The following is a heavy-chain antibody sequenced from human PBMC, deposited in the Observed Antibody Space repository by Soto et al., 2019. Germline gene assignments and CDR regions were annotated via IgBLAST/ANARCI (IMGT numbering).Heavy chain of an antibody. J-gene: IGHJ4*02. D-gene: IGHD1-26*01. CDR2: LSYDGNNN. CDR3: ATREGAVDY. CDR1: GFTFRTYA. Sequence: QVQLVESGGGVVQPGRSLRLSCAASGFTFRTYAMHWVRHAPGKGLEWVAFLSYDGNNNYYADSVKGRFTVSRDNSKNTLYLQMNSLRREDTAVYYCATREGAVDYWGQGTLVTVSS. V-gene: IGHV3-30-3*01.